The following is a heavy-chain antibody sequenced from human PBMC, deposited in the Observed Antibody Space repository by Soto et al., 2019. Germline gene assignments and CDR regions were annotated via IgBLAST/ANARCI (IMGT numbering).Heavy chain of an antibody. Sequence: SETLSLTCTVSGGSISSGDYYWSWIRQPPGKGLEWIGYIYYSGSTYYNPSLKSRVTISVDTSKNQFSLKLSSVTAADTAVYYCAREGNGWYLFDYWGQGTLVTVSS. CDR3: AREGNGWYLFDY. D-gene: IGHD6-19*01. CDR1: GGSISSGDYY. CDR2: IYYSGST. V-gene: IGHV4-30-4*01. J-gene: IGHJ4*02.